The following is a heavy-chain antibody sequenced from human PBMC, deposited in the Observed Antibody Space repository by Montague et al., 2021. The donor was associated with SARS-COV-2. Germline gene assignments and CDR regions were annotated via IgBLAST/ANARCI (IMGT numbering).Heavy chain of an antibody. CDR3: ARSYGTTVVTRAFDY. Sequence: PALVKPTQTLTLTCTFSGFSLSTSGMCVSWIRQPPGKALEWLTLIDWDXDKYYSTSLKTRLTISKDTSKNQVVLTMTHMDPVDTATYYCARSYGTTVVTRAFDYWGQGTLVTVSS. D-gene: IGHD4-23*01. CDR1: GFSLSTSGMC. J-gene: IGHJ4*02. V-gene: IGHV2-70*01. CDR2: IDWDXDK.